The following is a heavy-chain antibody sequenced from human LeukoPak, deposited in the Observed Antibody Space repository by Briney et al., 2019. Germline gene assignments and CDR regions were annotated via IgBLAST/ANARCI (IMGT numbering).Heavy chain of an antibody. CDR1: GFTFSSYA. Sequence: GGSLRLSCAASGFTFSSYAMHWVRQAPGKGLEWVAVTSYDGSTKYYADSVKGRFTISRDNSRNTLYLQMNSLRLEDTAVYYCARDSLLWFGESSPFDYWGQGTLVTVSS. D-gene: IGHD3-10*01. J-gene: IGHJ4*02. V-gene: IGHV3-30-3*01. CDR2: TSYDGSTK. CDR3: ARDSLLWFGESSPFDY.